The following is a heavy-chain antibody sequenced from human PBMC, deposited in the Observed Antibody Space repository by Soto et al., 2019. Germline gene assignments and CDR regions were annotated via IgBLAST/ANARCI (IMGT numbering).Heavy chain of an antibody. V-gene: IGHV3-23*01. J-gene: IGHJ4*02. CDR3: ARHTGNDPAGRYFES. CDR2: ISGSGHTS. CDR1: GLTFTSHA. D-gene: IGHD1-1*01. Sequence: VGSLRLSCASSGLTFTSHAMTCVRRSPGKGLEWVSTISGSGHTSFYADSVKGRFTISRDNSKNTLFLQMGGLGAEDTAIYYCARHTGNDPAGRYFESWGQGTLVTVSS.